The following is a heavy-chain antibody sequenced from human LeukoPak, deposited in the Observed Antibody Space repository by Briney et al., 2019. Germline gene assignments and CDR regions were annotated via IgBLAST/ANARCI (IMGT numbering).Heavy chain of an antibody. Sequence: PGGSLRLSRAASGFTSIDGMHWLRQAPGQSLERLSFIHYNGNIKLYSDSVTGRFTSSRDNSKNTLYLQMNSLRDEDTAVYYCVKEGRYRSSEDLDQWGQGTLVRVSS. CDR2: IHYNGNIK. J-gene: IGHJ4*02. V-gene: IGHV3-30*02. D-gene: IGHD6-19*01. CDR3: VKEGRYRSSEDLDQ. CDR1: GFTSIDG.